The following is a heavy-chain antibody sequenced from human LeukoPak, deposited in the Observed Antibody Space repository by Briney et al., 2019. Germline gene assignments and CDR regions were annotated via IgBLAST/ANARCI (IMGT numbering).Heavy chain of an antibody. CDR2: IYYSGST. D-gene: IGHD3-3*02. Sequence: PSETLSLTCTVSGGSISSSSYYWGWIRQPPGKGLEWIGSIYYSGSTYYNPSLKSRVTISVDTSKNQFSLKLSSVTAADTAVYYCARGQFLIFGVVIKRRNNWFDPWGQGTLVTVSS. CDR3: ARGQFLIFGVVIKRRNNWFDP. CDR1: GGSISSSSYY. J-gene: IGHJ5*02. V-gene: IGHV4-39*01.